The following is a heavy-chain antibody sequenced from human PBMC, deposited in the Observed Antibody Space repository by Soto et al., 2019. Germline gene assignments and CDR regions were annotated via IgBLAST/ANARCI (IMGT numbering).Heavy chain of an antibody. Sequence: PSQTLSLTCAISGDSVSSNSAAWNWIRQSPSRGLEWLGSTYYRSKWYNDYAVSVKSRITINPDTSKNQFSLQLNSVTPEDTAVYYCARLYYYGSGYYYYGMDVWGQGTTVTVSS. CDR2: TYYRSKWYN. CDR3: ARLYYYGSGYYYYGMDV. J-gene: IGHJ6*02. D-gene: IGHD3-10*01. V-gene: IGHV6-1*01. CDR1: GDSVSSNSAA.